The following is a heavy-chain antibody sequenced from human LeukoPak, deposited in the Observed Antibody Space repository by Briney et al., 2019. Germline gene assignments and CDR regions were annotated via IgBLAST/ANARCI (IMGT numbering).Heavy chain of an antibody. Sequence: PGGSLRLSCAASGFTFSSYSMNWVRQAPGKGLEWVSSISSSSYIYYADSVKGRFTISRDNAKNSLYLQMNSLRAEDTAVYYCARESGYCSSTSCYMGYYYGMDVWGQGTTVTVSS. CDR2: ISSSSYI. D-gene: IGHD2-2*02. CDR3: ARESGYCSSTSCYMGYYYGMDV. J-gene: IGHJ6*02. CDR1: GFTFSSYS. V-gene: IGHV3-21*01.